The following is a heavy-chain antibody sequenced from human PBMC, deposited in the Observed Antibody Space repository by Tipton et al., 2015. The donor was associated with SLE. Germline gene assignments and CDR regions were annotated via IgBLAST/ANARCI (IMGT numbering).Heavy chain of an antibody. CDR1: GFTFDDYA. D-gene: IGHD2-2*01. CDR3: APYCSSTSCSLD. CDR2: ISWNSGSI. Sequence: SLRLSCAASGFTFDDYAMHWVRQAPGKGLEWVSGISWNSGSIGYADSVKGRFTISRDNAKNSLYLQMNSLRAEDTALYYCAPYCSSTSCSLDWGQETLVTVSS. J-gene: IGHJ4*02. V-gene: IGHV3-9*01.